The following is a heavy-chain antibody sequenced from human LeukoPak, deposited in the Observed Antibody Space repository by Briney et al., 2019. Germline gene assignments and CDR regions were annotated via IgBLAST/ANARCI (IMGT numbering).Heavy chain of an antibody. CDR1: GDSVSADSAT. V-gene: IGHV6-1*01. CDR2: AYYRSNRSKWST. D-gene: IGHD5-24*01. J-gene: IGHJ3*02. Sequence: SQTLSLTCAISGDSVSADSATRNWIRQSPSRGLEWLGRAYYRSNRSKWSTDYSPSVSSRIVISPDTSRNEFSLQLNSVAPEDTAVYYCARANWRAFDIWGQGTMVTVSS. CDR3: ARANWRAFDI.